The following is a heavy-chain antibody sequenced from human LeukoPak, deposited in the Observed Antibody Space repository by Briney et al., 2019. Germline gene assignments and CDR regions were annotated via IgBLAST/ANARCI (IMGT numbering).Heavy chain of an antibody. J-gene: IGHJ4*02. D-gene: IGHD4-17*01. Sequence: GGSLKLSCAASGFTFSGSAMHWVRQASGKGLEWVGRIRSKANSYATAYAASVKGRFTISRDDSKNTAYLQMNSLKTEGTAVYYCTRRGVTSDFDYWGQGTLVTVSS. CDR3: TRRGVTSDFDY. CDR2: IRSKANSYAT. V-gene: IGHV3-73*01. CDR1: GFTFSGSA.